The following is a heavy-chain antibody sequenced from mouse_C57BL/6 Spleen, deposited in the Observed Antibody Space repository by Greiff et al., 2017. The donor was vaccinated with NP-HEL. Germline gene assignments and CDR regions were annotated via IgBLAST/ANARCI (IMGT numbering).Heavy chain of an antibody. V-gene: IGHV1-80*01. J-gene: IGHJ4*01. CDR1: GYAFSSYW. Sequence: QVQLQQSGAELVKPGASVKISCKASGYAFSSYWMNWVKQRPGKGLEWIGQIYPGDGDTNYNGKFKGKATLTADKSSSTAYMQLSSLTSEDSAVYFCARRLGRYYAMDYWGQGTSVTVSS. D-gene: IGHD4-1*01. CDR3: ARRLGRYYAMDY. CDR2: IYPGDGDT.